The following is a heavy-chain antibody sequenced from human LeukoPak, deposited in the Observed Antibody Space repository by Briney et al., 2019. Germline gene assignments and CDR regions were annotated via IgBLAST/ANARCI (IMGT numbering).Heavy chain of an antibody. CDR1: GSTFTSYY. CDR3: ARGITIFGVVTYYYFDY. V-gene: IGHV1-46*01. J-gene: IGHJ4*02. Sequence: ASVKVSCKASGSTFTSYYMHWVRQAPGQGLEWMGIINPSGGSTSYAQKFQGRVTMTRDTSTSTVYMELSSLRSEDTAVYYCARGITIFGVVTYYYFDYWGQGTLVTVSS. D-gene: IGHD3-3*01. CDR2: INPSGGST.